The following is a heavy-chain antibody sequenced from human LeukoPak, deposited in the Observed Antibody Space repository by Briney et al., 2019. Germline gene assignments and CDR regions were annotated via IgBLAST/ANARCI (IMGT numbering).Heavy chain of an antibody. V-gene: IGHV3-33*01. J-gene: IGHJ4*02. CDR2: IWYDGSSK. Sequence: PGGSLRLSCAASGFTFSSYGMHWVRQAPGKGLEWVAVIWYDGSSKYYADSVKGRFTISRDNSKNTLYLQMNSLRAEDTAVYYCAREGSSSSAYFDYWGQGTLVTVSS. CDR1: GFTFSSYG. D-gene: IGHD6-13*01. CDR3: AREGSSSSAYFDY.